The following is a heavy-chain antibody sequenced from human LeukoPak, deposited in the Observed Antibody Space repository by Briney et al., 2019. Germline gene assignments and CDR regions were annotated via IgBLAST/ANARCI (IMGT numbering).Heavy chain of an antibody. CDR2: IYYTGTT. D-gene: IGHD2-2*01. V-gene: IGHV4-59*11. CDR1: GGSLSSHY. J-gene: IGHJ4*02. Sequence: SETLSLTCTVSGGSLSSHYWSWIRQPPGKGLELIGHIYYTGTTYYNPSLNSRVTISLDTSRNQFSLMLTSVPASDTAVYYCARFSSDCSTASCYLTYWGQGTLVTVS. CDR3: ARFSSDCSTASCYLTY.